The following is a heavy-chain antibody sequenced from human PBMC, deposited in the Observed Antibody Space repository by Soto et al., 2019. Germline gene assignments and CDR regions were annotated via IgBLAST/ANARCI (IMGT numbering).Heavy chain of an antibody. CDR1: GGSISSSSYY. D-gene: IGHD4-17*01. CDR2: IYYSGST. J-gene: IGHJ4*02. Sequence: SETLSLTCTVSGGSISSSSYYWGWIRQPPGKGLEWIGSIYYSGSTYYNPSLKSRVTISVDTSKNQFSLKLRSVTAADTAVYYCASPARSGPYGDYPQRPFDYWGQGTLVTVSS. CDR3: ASPARSGPYGDYPQRPFDY. V-gene: IGHV4-39*01.